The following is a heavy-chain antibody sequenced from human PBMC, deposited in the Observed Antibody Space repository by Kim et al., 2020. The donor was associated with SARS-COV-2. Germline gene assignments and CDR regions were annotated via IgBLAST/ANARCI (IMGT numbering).Heavy chain of an antibody. D-gene: IGHD3-16*01. CDR3: ARGRLDVSSYYYYYYGMDV. V-gene: IGHV3-21*01. Sequence: GGSLRLSCAASGFTFSSYSMIWVRQAPGKGLEWVSSISSSSTYIYYADSVRGRFTISRDNAKNSLYLQMNSLRAEDTAVYYCARGRLDVSSYYYYYYGMDVWGQGTTVTVSS. J-gene: IGHJ6*02. CDR1: GFTFSSYS. CDR2: ISSSSTYI.